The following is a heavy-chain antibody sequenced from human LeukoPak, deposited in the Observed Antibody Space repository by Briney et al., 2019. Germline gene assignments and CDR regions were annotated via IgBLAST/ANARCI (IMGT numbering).Heavy chain of an antibody. CDR3: ARLVVTAQNDY. Sequence: PGGSLRLSCAASGFTFSSYSMNWVRQAPGKGLEWVSYISSSSSTIYYADSVKGRFTISRDNAKNSLYLQMNSLRAEDTAVYYCARLVVTAQNDYWGQGTLVTVSS. CDR1: GFTFSSYS. J-gene: IGHJ4*02. D-gene: IGHD2-21*02. V-gene: IGHV3-48*01. CDR2: ISSSSSTI.